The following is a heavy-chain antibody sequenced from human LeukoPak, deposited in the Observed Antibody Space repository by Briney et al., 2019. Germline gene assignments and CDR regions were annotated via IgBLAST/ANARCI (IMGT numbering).Heavy chain of an antibody. Sequence: GGSLRLSCAASGFTFDDYALSWVRRAPGKGLEWVSATSSSDAGKYYADSVRGRFTISRDNSRNTMYLQTNSLRVEDAAVYYCAKAPVTSCRGAFCYPFDSWGQGTLVTVSS. V-gene: IGHV3-23*01. CDR2: TSSSDAGK. CDR1: GFTFDDYA. CDR3: AKAPVTSCRGAFCYPFDS. D-gene: IGHD2-15*01. J-gene: IGHJ4*02.